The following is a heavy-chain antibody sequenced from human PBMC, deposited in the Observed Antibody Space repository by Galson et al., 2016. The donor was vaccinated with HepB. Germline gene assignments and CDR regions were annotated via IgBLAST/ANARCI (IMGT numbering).Heavy chain of an antibody. CDR3: AKSVLEYDILTGYYRRGADY. CDR2: SGSGGPT. CDR1: GFTFSSYA. J-gene: IGHJ4*02. Sequence: SLRLSCAASGFTFSSYAMSWVRQAPGKGLEWVSSSGSGGPTYYADSVKGRFTISRDNSKNTLFLQMHRLRADDTAVYYWAKSVLEYDILTGYYRRGADYWGQGTLVTVSS. V-gene: IGHV3-23*01. D-gene: IGHD3-9*01.